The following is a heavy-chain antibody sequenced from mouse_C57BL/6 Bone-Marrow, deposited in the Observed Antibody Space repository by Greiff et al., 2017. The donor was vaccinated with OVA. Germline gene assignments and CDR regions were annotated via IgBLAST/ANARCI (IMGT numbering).Heavy chain of an antibody. CDR2: ISSGGSYT. CDR3: ARQREAISSKGFAY. J-gene: IGHJ3*01. Sequence: DVQLVESGGDLVKPGGSLKLSCAASGFTFSSYGMSWVRQTPDKRLEWVATISSGGSYTYYPDSVKGRFTISRDNAKNTLYLQMSSLKSEDTAMYYCARQREAISSKGFAYWGQGTLVTVSA. CDR1: GFTFSSYG. V-gene: IGHV5-6*01.